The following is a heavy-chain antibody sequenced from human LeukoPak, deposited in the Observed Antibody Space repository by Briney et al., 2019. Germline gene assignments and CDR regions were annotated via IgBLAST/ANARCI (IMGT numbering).Heavy chain of an antibody. Sequence: SSVKVSCKASGGTFSSYAISWVRQAPGQGLEWMGGIIPIFGTANYAQKFQGRVTITTDESTSTAYMELSSLRSEDTAVYYCASRRHLNYYDSAYFDYWGQGTLVTVSS. CDR3: ASRRHLNYYDSAYFDY. CDR2: IIPIFGTA. D-gene: IGHD3-22*01. J-gene: IGHJ4*02. CDR1: GGTFSSYA. V-gene: IGHV1-69*05.